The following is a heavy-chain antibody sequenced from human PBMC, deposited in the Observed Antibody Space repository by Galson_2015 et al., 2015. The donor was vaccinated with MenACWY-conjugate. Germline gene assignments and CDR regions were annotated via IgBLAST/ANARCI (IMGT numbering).Heavy chain of an antibody. CDR1: GFTFDDYG. D-gene: IGHD6-19*01. CDR2: INWNGGRT. J-gene: IGHJ6*02. Sequence: SLRLSCAASGFTFDDYGMSWVRHAPGGKGLEWVSSINWNGGRTGYSDSVKGRFTISRDNAKNSLYLQMNSLRAENTALYYCARVSRIEVAGMGYYGMDVWGQGTTVTVSS. V-gene: IGHV3-20*04. CDR3: ARVSRIEVAGMGYYGMDV.